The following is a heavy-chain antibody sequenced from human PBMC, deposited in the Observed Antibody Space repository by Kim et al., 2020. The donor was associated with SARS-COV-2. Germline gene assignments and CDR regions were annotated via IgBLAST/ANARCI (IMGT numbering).Heavy chain of an antibody. J-gene: IGHJ6*02. V-gene: IGHV3-48*03. CDR2: ISSSGNTK. CDR1: GFIFRTFG. Sequence: GGSLRLSCAASGFIFRTFGMNWVRQAPGKGLEWIAYISSSGNTKNYADSVKGRFTVSRDNAKNSLYLQMNSLRAEDTAVYYCARDGDSSSWSFERSVWGQGTSLTVSS. CDR3: ARDGDSSSWSFERSV. D-gene: IGHD6-13*01.